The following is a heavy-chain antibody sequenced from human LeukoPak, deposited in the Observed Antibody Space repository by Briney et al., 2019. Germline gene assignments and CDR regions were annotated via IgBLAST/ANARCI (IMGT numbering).Heavy chain of an antibody. CDR2: ISYDGSNK. CDR1: GFTFSSYG. Sequence: GRSLRLSCAASGFTFSSYGMHWVRQAPGKGLEWVAVISYDGSNKYYADSVKGRFTISRDNAKNSLYLRMNSLRAEDTAVYYCARDGQTYYYDSSGQYYYYGMDVWGQGTTVTVSS. D-gene: IGHD3-22*01. J-gene: IGHJ6*02. V-gene: IGHV3-30*03. CDR3: ARDGQTYYYDSSGQYYYYGMDV.